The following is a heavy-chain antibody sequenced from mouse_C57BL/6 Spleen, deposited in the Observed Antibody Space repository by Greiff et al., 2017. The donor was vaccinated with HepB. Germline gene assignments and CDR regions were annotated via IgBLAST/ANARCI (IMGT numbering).Heavy chain of an antibody. CDR3: ARSLPYYGSPY. J-gene: IGHJ2*01. D-gene: IGHD1-1*01. V-gene: IGHV1-82*01. Sequence: QVQLQQSGPELVKPGASVKISCKASGYAFSSSWMNWVKQRPGKGLEWIGRIYPGDGDTNYNGKFKGKATLTADKSSSTAYMQLSSLTSEDSAVYFCARSLPYYGSPYWGQGTTLTVSS. CDR1: GYAFSSSW. CDR2: IYPGDGDT.